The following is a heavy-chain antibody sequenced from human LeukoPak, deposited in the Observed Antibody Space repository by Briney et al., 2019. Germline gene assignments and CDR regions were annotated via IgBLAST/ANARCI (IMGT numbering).Heavy chain of an antibody. Sequence: TSETLSLTCAVHGGSFSGYYWSWIRQPPGKGLEWIEEINHSGSTNYNPSLKSRVTISVDTSKNQFSLKLSSVTAADTAVYYCARNPTYDYVWGSYRRRYFDYWGQGTLVTVSS. D-gene: IGHD3-16*02. CDR3: ARNPTYDYVWGSYRRRYFDY. CDR1: GGSFSGYY. CDR2: INHSGST. V-gene: IGHV4-34*01. J-gene: IGHJ4*02.